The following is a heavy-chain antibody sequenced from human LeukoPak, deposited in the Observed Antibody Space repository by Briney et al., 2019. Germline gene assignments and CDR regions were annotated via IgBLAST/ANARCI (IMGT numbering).Heavy chain of an antibody. CDR3: AKDAIPPEQLWFQFDY. J-gene: IGHJ4*02. V-gene: IGHV3-23*01. CDR1: GFTFSNYA. Sequence: GGSLRLSCAASGFTFSNYAMSWVRQAPGKGLEWVSGISGSGGSTYYADSVKGRFTISRDNSKNMLYLQMYSLSAEDTAVYYCAKDAIPPEQLWFQFDYWGQGTLITVSS. D-gene: IGHD5-18*01. CDR2: ISGSGGST.